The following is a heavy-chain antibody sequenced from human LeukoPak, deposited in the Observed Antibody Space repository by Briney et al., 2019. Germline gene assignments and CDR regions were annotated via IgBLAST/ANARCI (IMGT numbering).Heavy chain of an antibody. Sequence: GGSLRLSCAASGLSFSNYAMSWVRQAPGKGLEWVSSISDSGYSKYYADSVKGRFTISRDNSKNTLYLQMNSLRAEDTAVYYCAKEGYYYDSSGPEGYFDYWGQGTLVTVSS. CDR1: GLSFSNYA. J-gene: IGHJ4*02. CDR2: ISDSGYSK. D-gene: IGHD3-22*01. V-gene: IGHV3-23*01. CDR3: AKEGYYYDSSGPEGYFDY.